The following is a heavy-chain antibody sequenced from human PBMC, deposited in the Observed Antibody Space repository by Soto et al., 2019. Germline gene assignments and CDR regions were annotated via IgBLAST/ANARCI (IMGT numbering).Heavy chain of an antibody. Sequence: GGSLRLSCAASGFTFSSYAMHWVLQAPGKGLEWVAVISYDGSNKYYADSVKGRFTISRDNSKNTLYLQMNSLRAEDTAVYYCARDKVDIVEYYGMDVWGQGTTVTVSS. CDR1: GFTFSSYA. CDR2: ISYDGSNK. J-gene: IGHJ6*02. D-gene: IGHD5-12*01. V-gene: IGHV3-30-3*01. CDR3: ARDKVDIVEYYGMDV.